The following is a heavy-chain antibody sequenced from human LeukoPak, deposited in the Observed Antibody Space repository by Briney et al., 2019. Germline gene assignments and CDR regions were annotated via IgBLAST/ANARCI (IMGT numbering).Heavy chain of an antibody. CDR1: GYTFTIYG. Sequence: ASVKVSCKASGYTFTIYGISWVRQAPGQGLEWMGWISASNGNTNYAQKVQGRVTMTTDTSTTTAYMELRSLRSDDTAVYYCASRSPGIGWSHDFNSWGQGNLMTVSS. J-gene: IGHJ4*02. V-gene: IGHV1-18*04. D-gene: IGHD6-19*01. CDR3: ASRSPGIGWSHDFNS. CDR2: ISASNGNT.